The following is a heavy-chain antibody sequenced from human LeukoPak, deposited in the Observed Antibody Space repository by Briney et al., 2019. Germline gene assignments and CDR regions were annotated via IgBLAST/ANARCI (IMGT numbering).Heavy chain of an antibody. CDR2: MNPNSGNT. CDR3: ARGPPSWYRGNAVWVYYYYYYYMDV. D-gene: IGHD6-13*01. CDR1: GYTFTSYD. V-gene: IGHV1-8*03. Sequence: ASVKVSCKASGYTFTSYDINWVRQATGQGLEWMGWMNPNSGNTGYAQKFQGRVTITRNTSISTAYMELSSLRSEDTAVYYCARGPPSWYRGNAVWVYYYYYYYMDVWGKGTTVTVSS. J-gene: IGHJ6*03.